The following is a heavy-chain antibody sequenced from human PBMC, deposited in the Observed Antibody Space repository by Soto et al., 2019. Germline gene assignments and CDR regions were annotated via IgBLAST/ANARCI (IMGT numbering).Heavy chain of an antibody. J-gene: IGHJ3*02. CDR2: ISWNSGSI. V-gene: IGHV3-9*01. Sequence: EVQLVESGGGLVQPGRSLRLSCAASGFTFDDYAMHWVRQAPGKGLEWVSGISWNSGSIGYADSVKGRFTISRDNAKNSLYLQMNSLRAEDTALYYCAKDSVEWELLGAWAFDIWGQGTMVTVSS. CDR3: AKDSVEWELLGAWAFDI. CDR1: GFTFDDYA. D-gene: IGHD1-26*01.